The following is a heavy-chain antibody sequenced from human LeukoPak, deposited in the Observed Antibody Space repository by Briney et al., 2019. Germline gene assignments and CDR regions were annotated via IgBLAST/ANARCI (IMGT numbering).Heavy chain of an antibody. Sequence: PGGSLRLSCAASGFTFSSYAMSWVRQAPGKGLEWASAISGSGGSTYYADSVKGRFTISRDNSKNTLYLQMNSLRAEDTAVYYCAKDGFSYYYDSSGQKDYWGQGTLVTVSS. V-gene: IGHV3-23*01. D-gene: IGHD3-22*01. J-gene: IGHJ4*02. CDR1: GFTFSSYA. CDR3: AKDGFSYYYDSSGQKDY. CDR2: ISGSGGST.